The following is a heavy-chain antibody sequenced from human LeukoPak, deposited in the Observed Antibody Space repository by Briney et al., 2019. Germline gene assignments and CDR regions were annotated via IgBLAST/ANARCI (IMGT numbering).Heavy chain of an antibody. CDR3: ASSDMFRAYYFDY. D-gene: IGHD3-10*02. Sequence: PSETLSLICSVSGGSISSSGYYWGWIRQPPGKGLEWIGSIYYRGSTYYNPSLKSRVTISVDTSKNQFSLNPTLETAADTAVCYCASSDMFRAYYFDYWGQGALVTVSS. V-gene: IGHV4-39*01. CDR1: GGSISSSGYY. J-gene: IGHJ4*02. CDR2: IYYRGST.